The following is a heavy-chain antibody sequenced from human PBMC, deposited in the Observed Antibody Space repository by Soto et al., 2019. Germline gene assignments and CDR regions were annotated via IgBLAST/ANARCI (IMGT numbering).Heavy chain of an antibody. CDR3: VRVRGQYSGDDLAGGMNFDY. CDR2: INHSRST. Sequence: PETLTLTCTVFGGSFSGYYWSWIRQRPGKGLKRIVEINHSRSTNYNPSLNSRVTISVDTSKNHFSLKLSSVTAADTAVHYCVRVRGQYSGDDLAGGMNFDYRGQGTLVTVSS. D-gene: IGHD5-12*01. CDR1: GGSFSGYY. V-gene: IGHV4-34*01. J-gene: IGHJ4*02.